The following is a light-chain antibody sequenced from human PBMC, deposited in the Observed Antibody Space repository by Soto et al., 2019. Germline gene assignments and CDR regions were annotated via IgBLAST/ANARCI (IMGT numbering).Light chain of an antibody. Sequence: DIHMSQSPSSLSASVGYRFTITCQASQDINNYLNWYQQKPGKAPKLLIFDATNLETGVPSRFSGGESRTHFSFTISSLQPEDFETYYCHQYDSPPPTFGQGTRLEIK. CDR1: QDINNY. CDR3: HQYDSPPPT. J-gene: IGKJ5*01. CDR2: DAT. V-gene: IGKV1-33*01.